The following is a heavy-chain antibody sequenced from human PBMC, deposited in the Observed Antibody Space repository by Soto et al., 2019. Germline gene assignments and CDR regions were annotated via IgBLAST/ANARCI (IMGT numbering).Heavy chain of an antibody. CDR2: INHSGST. D-gene: IGHD3-3*01. Sequence: PSETLSLTCAVYGGSFSGYYWSWIRQPPGKGLEWIGEINHSGSTNYNPSLKSRVTISVDMSKNQFSLKLSSVTAADTAVYYCARGTLRFSSRGRDVWGQGTTVTVSS. CDR1: GGSFSGYY. J-gene: IGHJ6*02. CDR3: ARGTLRFSSRGRDV. V-gene: IGHV4-34*01.